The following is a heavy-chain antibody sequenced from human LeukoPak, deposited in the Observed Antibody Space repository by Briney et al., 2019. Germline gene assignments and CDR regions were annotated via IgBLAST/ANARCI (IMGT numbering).Heavy chain of an antibody. Sequence: SETLSLTCTVSGASISSYYWSWIRQPPGKGLEWIGYINYSGSTNYNPSLKSRVAISVDTSKSQFSLKLSSVTAADAAVYYCAKMVYVKKGGYYFDYWGQGALVTVSS. CDR2: INYSGST. D-gene: IGHD2-8*01. CDR3: AKMVYVKKGGYYFDY. V-gene: IGHV4-59*01. J-gene: IGHJ4*02. CDR1: GASISSYY.